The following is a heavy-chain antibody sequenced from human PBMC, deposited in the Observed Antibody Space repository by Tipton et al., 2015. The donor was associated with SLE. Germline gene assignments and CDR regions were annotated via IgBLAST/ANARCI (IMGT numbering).Heavy chain of an antibody. V-gene: IGHV1-69*09. CDR3: ARDESGYSYGYDY. J-gene: IGHJ4*02. CDR1: GGTFSSYT. Sequence: QVQLVQSGAEVKKPGSSVKVSCKASGGTFSSYTISWVRQAPGQGLEWMGRIIPILGIANYAQKFQGRVTITADKSTSTAYMELSRLRSEDTAVYYCARDESGYSYGYDYWGQGTLVTVSS. D-gene: IGHD5-18*01. CDR2: IIPILGIA.